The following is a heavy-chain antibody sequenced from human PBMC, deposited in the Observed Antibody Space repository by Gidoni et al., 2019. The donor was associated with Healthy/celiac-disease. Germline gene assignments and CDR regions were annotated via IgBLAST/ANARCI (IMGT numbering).Heavy chain of an antibody. CDR1: GGPFSSYA. J-gene: IGHJ6*03. CDR2: IIPIFGTA. CDR3: AREPHYYYYMDV. V-gene: IGHV1-69*01. Sequence: QVQLVQSGAEVKKPGSSVTVSCQASGGPFSSYAISWVRQAPGQGLEWMGGIIPIFGTANYAQKFQGRVTITADESTSTAYMELSSLRSEDTAVYYCAREPHYYYYMDVWGKGTTVTVSS.